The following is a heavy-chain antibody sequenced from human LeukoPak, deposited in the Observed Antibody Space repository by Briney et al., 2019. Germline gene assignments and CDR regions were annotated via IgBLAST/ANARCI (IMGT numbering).Heavy chain of an antibody. CDR1: GGSFSGYY. CDR2: INHSGST. J-gene: IGHJ4*02. Sequence: SETLSLTCAVYGGSFSGYYWSWIRQPPGKGLEWIGEINHSGSTNYNPSLKSRVTISVDTSKNQFSLKLSSVTAADTAAYYCARGRDGYKHFDYWGQGTLVTVSS. CDR3: ARGRDGYKHFDY. V-gene: IGHV4-34*01. D-gene: IGHD5-24*01.